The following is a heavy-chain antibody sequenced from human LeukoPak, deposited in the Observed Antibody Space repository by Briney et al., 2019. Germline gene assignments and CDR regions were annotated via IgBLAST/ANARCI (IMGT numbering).Heavy chain of an antibody. J-gene: IGHJ6*02. V-gene: IGHV6-1*01. CDR2: TYYRTKWYN. CDR3: ARDRTVLVPTAPGNGMDV. D-gene: IGHD3-10*01. CDR1: GDSVSSNSAA. Sequence: SQTLSLTCAISGDSVSSNSAAWNWIRQSPSRGLEWLGRTYYRTKWYNDYPVSVKSRITINPATSKTQFSLQLSSVTPEDTAVYCCARDRTVLVPTAPGNGMDVWGQGTTVTVSS.